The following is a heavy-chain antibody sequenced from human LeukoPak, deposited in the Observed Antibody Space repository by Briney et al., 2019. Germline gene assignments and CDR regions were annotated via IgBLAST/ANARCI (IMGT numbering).Heavy chain of an antibody. D-gene: IGHD2-15*01. J-gene: IGHJ3*02. CDR1: GYNFTNYW. Sequence: GESLKISCQDSGYNFTNYWIGWVRQMPGKGLEWMGIIYPGDSLTRYSPSFQGHVTLSADRSITTAYLQWSSLTAADPAMYYCARPLRDGSYDAFDIWGQGTRVTVSS. V-gene: IGHV5-51*01. CDR3: ARPLRDGSYDAFDI. CDR2: IYPGDSLT.